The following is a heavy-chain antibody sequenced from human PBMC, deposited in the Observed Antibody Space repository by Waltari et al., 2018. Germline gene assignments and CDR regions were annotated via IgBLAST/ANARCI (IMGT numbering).Heavy chain of an antibody. CDR1: GGSISSGGYY. V-gene: IGHV4-31*03. Sequence: QVQLQESGPGLVKPSQTLSLTCTFSGGSISSGGYYWSWIRQPPGKGLEWIGYIYYSGSTYYNPSLKSRVTISVDTSKNQFSLKLSSVTAADTAVYYCARVGYYDSSGYYYVFDYWGQGTLVTVSS. CDR3: ARVGYYDSSGYYYVFDY. CDR2: IYYSGST. D-gene: IGHD3-22*01. J-gene: IGHJ4*02.